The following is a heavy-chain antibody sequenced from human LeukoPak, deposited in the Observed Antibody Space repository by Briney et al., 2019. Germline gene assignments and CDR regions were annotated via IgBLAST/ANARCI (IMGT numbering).Heavy chain of an antibody. Sequence: PSETLSLTCTVSGGSISSGSYHWSWIRQPAGKGLEWIGRIYTSGSTNYNPSLKSRVTISVDTSKNQFSLKLSSVTAADTAVYYCASGLLGAFDIWGQGTMVTVSS. V-gene: IGHV4-61*02. CDR3: ASGLLGAFDI. CDR1: GGSISSGSYH. J-gene: IGHJ3*02. D-gene: IGHD4/OR15-4a*01. CDR2: IYTSGST.